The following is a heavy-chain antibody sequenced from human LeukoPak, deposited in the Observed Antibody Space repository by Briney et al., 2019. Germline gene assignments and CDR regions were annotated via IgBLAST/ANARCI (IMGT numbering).Heavy chain of an antibody. V-gene: IGHV3-74*01. J-gene: IGHJ4*02. Sequence: GGSLRLSCAASGFTFSSYWMHWVRQAPGKGLVWVSRINSDGSSTSYADSVKGRFTISRDNAKNTLYLQMNSLRAEDTAVYYCARGSYYYDSSGSNAPLDYWGQGTLVTVSS. CDR2: INSDGSST. D-gene: IGHD3-22*01. CDR1: GFTFSSYW. CDR3: ARGSYYYDSSGSNAPLDY.